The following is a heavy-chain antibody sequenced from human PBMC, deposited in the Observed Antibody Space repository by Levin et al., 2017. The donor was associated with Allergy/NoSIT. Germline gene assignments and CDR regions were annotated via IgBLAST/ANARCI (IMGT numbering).Heavy chain of an antibody. J-gene: IGHJ4*02. D-gene: IGHD6-13*01. CDR1: GYTLTELS. Sequence: ASVKVSCKVSGYTLTELSMHWVRQAPGKGLEWMGGSDPEDGETINAQKFQGRVTMTEDTSTDIAYMELSSLRSEDTAVYYCATGGQQLVFDYWGQGTLVTVSS. V-gene: IGHV1-24*01. CDR3: ATGGQQLVFDY. CDR2: SDPEDGET.